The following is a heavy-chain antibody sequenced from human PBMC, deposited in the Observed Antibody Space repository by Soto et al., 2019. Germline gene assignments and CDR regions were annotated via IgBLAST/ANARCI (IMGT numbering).Heavy chain of an antibody. CDR1: GFTFSTYV. CDR2: LSGSGGST. J-gene: IGHJ4*02. Sequence: EVQLLESGGGLVQPGGSLRLSCAASGFTFSTYVMSWVRQAPGKGLEWVSGLSGSGGSTYYADSVKGRFTISKDNSKNTLYLQMNSLRAEDTAVYYCAKDLSVAGDYYFDYWGQGTLVTVSS. CDR3: AKDLSVAGDYYFDY. V-gene: IGHV3-23*01. D-gene: IGHD6-19*01.